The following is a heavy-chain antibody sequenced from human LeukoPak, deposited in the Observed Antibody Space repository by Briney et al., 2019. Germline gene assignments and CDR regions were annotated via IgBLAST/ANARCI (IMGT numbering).Heavy chain of an antibody. J-gene: IGHJ5*02. CDR1: GFTVSSNY. Sequence: TGGSLRLSCAASGFTVSSNYMSWVRQAPGKGLEWVSVIYSGGSTYYADSVKGRFTISRDNSKNTLYLQMNSLRAEDTAVYYCARELGKQQPPNPWGQGTLVTVSS. CDR2: IYSGGST. CDR3: ARELGKQQPPNP. D-gene: IGHD6-13*01. V-gene: IGHV3-53*01.